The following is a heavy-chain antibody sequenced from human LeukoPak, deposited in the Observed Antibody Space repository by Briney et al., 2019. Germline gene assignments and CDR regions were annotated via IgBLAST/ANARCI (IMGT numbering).Heavy chain of an antibody. D-gene: IGHD3-22*01. CDR3: VRLRRNSDTSGFYYYYDF. V-gene: IGHV3-21*01. CDR1: GYTFSSYS. J-gene: IGHJ4*02. Sequence: GGSLRLSCAASGYTFSSYSINWVRQAPGKGLEWVSSISVRSNYIYYADSVRGRFRTSRDDARDSLYLQMNSLRAEDTAVYYCVRLRRNSDTSGFYYYYDFWGQGTLVTVSS. CDR2: ISVRSNYI.